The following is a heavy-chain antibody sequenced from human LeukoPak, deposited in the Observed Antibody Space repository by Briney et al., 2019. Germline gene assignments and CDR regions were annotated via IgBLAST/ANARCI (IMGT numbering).Heavy chain of an antibody. J-gene: IGHJ4*02. CDR1: GYTFTGYY. D-gene: IGHD1-26*01. CDR3: ARGDIVGAADY. V-gene: IGHV1-2*02. CDR2: INPNSGGT. Sequence: VASVKVSCTASGYTFTGYYMHWVRQAPGQGLEWMGWINPNSGGTNYAQKFQGRVTMTRDTSISTAYMELSRLRSDDTDVYYCARGDIVGAADYWGQGTLVTVSS.